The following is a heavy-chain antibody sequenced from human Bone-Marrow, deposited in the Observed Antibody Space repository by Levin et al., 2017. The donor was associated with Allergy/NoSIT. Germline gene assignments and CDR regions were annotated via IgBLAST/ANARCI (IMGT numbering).Heavy chain of an antibody. V-gene: IGHV3-53*01. CDR1: GFTVSSNY. D-gene: IGHD5-18*01. CDR2: IYSGGNT. CDR3: ANGGVGYSYGCPFDY. Sequence: GGSLRLSCAASGFTVSSNYMSWDRQAPGKGLEWVSIIYSGGNTYYADSVKGRFTISRDNSKNTLYLQMNSLRAEDTAVSYCANGGVGYSYGCPFDYWGQGTLVTVS. J-gene: IGHJ4*02.